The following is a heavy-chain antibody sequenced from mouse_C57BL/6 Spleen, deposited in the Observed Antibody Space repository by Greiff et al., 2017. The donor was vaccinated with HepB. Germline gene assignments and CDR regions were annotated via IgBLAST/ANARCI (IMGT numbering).Heavy chain of an antibody. Sequence: QVQLQQSGAELVKPGASVKISCKASGCAFSSYWMNWVKQRPGKGLEWIGQIYPGDGDTNYNGKFKGKATLTADKSSSTAYMQLSSLTSEDSAVYFCARWHYYGSSYFYAMDYWGQGTSVTVSS. D-gene: IGHD1-1*01. CDR1: GCAFSSYW. J-gene: IGHJ4*01. CDR3: ARWHYYGSSYFYAMDY. V-gene: IGHV1-80*01. CDR2: IYPGDGDT.